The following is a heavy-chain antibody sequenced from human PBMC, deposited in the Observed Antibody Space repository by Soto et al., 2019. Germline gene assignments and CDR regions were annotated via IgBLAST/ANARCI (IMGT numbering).Heavy chain of an antibody. J-gene: IGHJ5*02. CDR2: ISYDGSNK. Sequence: PVGSLSLSCSASGFTFSSYAMHWVRKAPGKGLEWVAVISYDGSNKYYADSVKGRFTISRDNSKNTLYLQMNSLRAEDTAVYYCARVIYQLLFYWFDPWGQGTLVTVSS. CDR3: ARVIYQLLFYWFDP. D-gene: IGHD2-2*01. V-gene: IGHV3-30-3*01. CDR1: GFTFSSYA.